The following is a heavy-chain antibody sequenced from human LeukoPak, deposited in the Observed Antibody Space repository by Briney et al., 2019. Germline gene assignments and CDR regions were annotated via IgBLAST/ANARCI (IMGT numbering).Heavy chain of an antibody. D-gene: IGHD4-17*01. CDR2: INSDGSST. CDR3: AKEIYGDSTGGRFQH. CDR1: GFTFSSYW. J-gene: IGHJ1*01. V-gene: IGHV3-74*01. Sequence: PGGSLRLSCAASGFTFSSYWMHWVRQAPGKGLVWVSRINSDGSSTSYADSVKGRFTISRDNAKNTLYLQMKSLRAEDTAVYYCAKEIYGDSTGGRFQHWGQGTLVTVSS.